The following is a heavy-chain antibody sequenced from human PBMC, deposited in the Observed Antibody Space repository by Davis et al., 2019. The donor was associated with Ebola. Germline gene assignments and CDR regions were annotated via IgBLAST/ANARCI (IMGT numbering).Heavy chain of an antibody. V-gene: IGHV4-59*08. CDR1: GGSIGGHF. D-gene: IGHD2/OR15-2a*01. J-gene: IGHJ4*02. CDR3: GRLFSGNTCCDS. CDR2: IYETGGT. Sequence: PSETLSLTCSVSGGSIGGHFWSWIRQTPRKGLEWIGSIYETGGTKYNPSLQSRVTLLVDTSKNQVSLRLSSVTAADTAVYYCGRLFSGNTCCDSWGQGTLVTVST.